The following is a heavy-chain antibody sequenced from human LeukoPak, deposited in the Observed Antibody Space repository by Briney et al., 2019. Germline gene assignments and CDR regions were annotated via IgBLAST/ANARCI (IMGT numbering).Heavy chain of an antibody. Sequence: GGSLRLSCAASGFTFSSYGMHWVRQAPGKGLEWVAVIWYDGSNKYYADSVKGRFTISRDNSKNTLYLQTNSLRAEDTAVYYCARDQVGATTDWYFDLWGRGTLVTVSS. V-gene: IGHV3-33*01. CDR1: GFTFSSYG. J-gene: IGHJ2*01. CDR3: ARDQVGATTDWYFDL. D-gene: IGHD1-26*01. CDR2: IWYDGSNK.